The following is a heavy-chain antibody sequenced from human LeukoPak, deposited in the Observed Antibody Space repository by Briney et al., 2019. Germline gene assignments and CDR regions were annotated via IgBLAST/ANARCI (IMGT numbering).Heavy chain of an antibody. CDR2: VSGTGFST. D-gene: IGHD2-2*01. CDR1: GFTFSSYA. Sequence: GGSLRLSCAASGFTFSSYAVSWVRQAPGKGLEWVSTVSGTGFSTYYADSVKGRFTISRDNSKNTLYLQMNSLRAEDTAVYYCASYHSGGLSEYYYGMDVWGQGTTVTVSS. J-gene: IGHJ6*02. CDR3: ASYHSGGLSEYYYGMDV. V-gene: IGHV3-23*01.